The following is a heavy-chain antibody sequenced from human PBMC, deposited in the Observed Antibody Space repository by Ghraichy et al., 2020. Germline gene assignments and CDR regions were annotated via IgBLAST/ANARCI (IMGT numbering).Heavy chain of an antibody. Sequence: SETLSLTCTVSGGSISSGNYYWSWIRQPAGKGLEYIGRVYTSGITNYNPSLKSRVTLTVDTSKNQFSLRLSFVTAADTAVYYCARATITSSGAAHIDYWGQGTLVTVSS. D-gene: IGHD3-10*01. V-gene: IGHV4-61*02. CDR2: VYTSGIT. J-gene: IGHJ4*02. CDR3: ARATITSSGAAHIDY. CDR1: GGSISSGNYY.